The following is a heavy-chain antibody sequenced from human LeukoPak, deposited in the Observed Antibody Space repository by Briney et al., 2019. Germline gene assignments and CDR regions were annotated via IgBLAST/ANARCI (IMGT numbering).Heavy chain of an antibody. D-gene: IGHD3-16*01. CDR3: AKDQWALWVLDY. Sequence: GGSLRLSCAASGFTFSSYGMHWVRQAPGKGLEWVAVIWYDGSNKYYADSVKGRFSISRDNSKNTLYLQMNSLRAEDTAVYYCAKDQWALWVLDYWGQGTLVTVSS. CDR2: IWYDGSNK. CDR1: GFTFSSYG. V-gene: IGHV3-33*06. J-gene: IGHJ4*02.